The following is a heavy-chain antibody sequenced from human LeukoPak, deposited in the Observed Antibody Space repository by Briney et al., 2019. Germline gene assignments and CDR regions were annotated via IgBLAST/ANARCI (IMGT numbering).Heavy chain of an antibody. CDR3: ARSRGWLQADY. V-gene: IGHV3-48*04. CDR1: GFTFSGYT. Sequence: GGSLRLSCAASGFTFSGYTLIWVRQAPGKGLEWVSYIRSSGTAIYDADSVKGRFTVSRDNAKNSLYLQMNNLRGEDTAVYYCARSRGWLQADYWGQGTLVTVSS. J-gene: IGHJ4*02. D-gene: IGHD5-24*01. CDR2: IRSSGTAI.